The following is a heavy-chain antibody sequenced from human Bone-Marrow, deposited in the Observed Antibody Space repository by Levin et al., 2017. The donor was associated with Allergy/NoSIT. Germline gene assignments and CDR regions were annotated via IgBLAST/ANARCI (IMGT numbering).Heavy chain of an antibody. CDR2: ISYDGNNQ. D-gene: IGHD3-3*01. CDR3: AKDDFDFWSGYYETHHRDV. J-gene: IGHJ6*03. Sequence: GESLKISCAASGFTFSSYDMHWVRQAPGKGLEWVAVISYDGNNQYYADSVKGRFTISIDNSKNTLYLQMNSLRTEDTAVYYCAKDDFDFWSGYYETHHRDVWGKGTTVTVSS. CDR1: GFTFSSYD. V-gene: IGHV3-30*18.